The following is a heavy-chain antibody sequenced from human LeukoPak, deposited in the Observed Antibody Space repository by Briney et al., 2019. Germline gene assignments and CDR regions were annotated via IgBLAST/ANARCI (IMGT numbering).Heavy chain of an antibody. CDR1: GYTFTSYG. CDR3: AREGTLGGRPADYEYYYYYGMDV. V-gene: IGHV1-18*01. CDR2: ISAYNCNT. Sequence: ASVNVSCKASGYTFTSYGISWVRQAPGQGLEWMGWISAYNCNTNYAQKLQGRVTMTTDTSTSTAYMELRSLRSDDTAVYYCAREGTLGGRPADYEYYYYYGMDVWGQGTTVTVSS. D-gene: IGHD4/OR15-4a*01. J-gene: IGHJ6*02.